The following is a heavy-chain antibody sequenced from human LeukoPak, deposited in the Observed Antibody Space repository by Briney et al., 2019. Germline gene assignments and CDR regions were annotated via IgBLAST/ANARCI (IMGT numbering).Heavy chain of an antibody. CDR2: VSDSGTNT. Sequence: GGSLRLSCAASGFTFTTYAMSWVRQAPGKGLEWLSNVSDSGTNTYYADSVKGRFTISRDNFRNTLYLQMSSLRADDTTFYYCSESHALAQRGYFDYWGQGTLVTVST. J-gene: IGHJ4*02. CDR3: SESHALAQRGYFDY. CDR1: GFTFTTYA. V-gene: IGHV3-23*01.